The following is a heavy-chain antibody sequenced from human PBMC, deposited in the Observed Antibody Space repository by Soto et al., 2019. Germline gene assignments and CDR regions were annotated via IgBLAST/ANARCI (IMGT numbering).Heavy chain of an antibody. CDR2: IKTKSDGGTT. CDR3: NTGSGYYDILTGYWDTDY. J-gene: IGHJ4*02. Sequence: EVQMVESGGGLVQPGGSLRLSCGASGFTFSKLWMNWVRQAPGKGLEWVGRIKTKSDGGTTDYAAPVKGRFTISRDDSKNTLYLQMNSLKTEDTAVYYCNTGSGYYDILTGYWDTDYWGQGTLVTVSS. V-gene: IGHV3-15*01. D-gene: IGHD3-9*01. CDR1: GFTFSKLW.